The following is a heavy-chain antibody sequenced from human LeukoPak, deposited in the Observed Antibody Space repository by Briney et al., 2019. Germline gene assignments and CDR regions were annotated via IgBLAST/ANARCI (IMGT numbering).Heavy chain of an antibody. CDR2: INPNSGGT. CDR1: GYSFTGYY. D-gene: IGHD5-12*01. Sequence: ASVKVSCKASGYSFTGYYMHWVRQAPGQGLEWMGCINPNSGGTDYAQKFQGRVTMTRDTSISTAYMELRRLASDDTAVYYCAVLSGYDPYYFDYWGQGTLVAVSS. CDR3: AVLSGYDPYYFDY. V-gene: IGHV1-2*02. J-gene: IGHJ4*02.